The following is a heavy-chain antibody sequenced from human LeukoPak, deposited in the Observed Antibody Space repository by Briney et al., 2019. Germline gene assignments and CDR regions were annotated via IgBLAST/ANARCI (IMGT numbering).Heavy chain of an antibody. V-gene: IGHV3-30*02. CDR2: IRYDGSNK. Sequence: GGSLRLSCAASGFTFSSYGMHWVRQAPGKGLEWVALIRYDGSNKYYADSVKGRFTISRDNSKNTLYLQMNSLRAEDTAVYYCAKGDCSSTSCYLARGHYYYYYYMDVWGKGTTVTVSS. J-gene: IGHJ6*03. D-gene: IGHD2-2*01. CDR1: GFTFSSYG. CDR3: AKGDCSSTSCYLARGHYYYYYYMDV.